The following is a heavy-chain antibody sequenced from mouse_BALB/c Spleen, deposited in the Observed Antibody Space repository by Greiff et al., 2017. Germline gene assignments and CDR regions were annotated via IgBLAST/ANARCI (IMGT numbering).Heavy chain of an antibody. CDR2: IRLKSDNYAT. CDR1: GFTFSSYW. CDR3: TSMDY. J-gene: IGHJ4*01. Sequence: DVHLVESGGGLVQPGGSMKLSCVASGFTFSSYWMSWVRQSPEKGLEWVAEIRLKSDNYATHYAESVKGKFTISRDDSKSRLYLQMNSLRAEDTGIYYCTSMDYWGQGTSVTVSS. V-gene: IGHV6-6*02.